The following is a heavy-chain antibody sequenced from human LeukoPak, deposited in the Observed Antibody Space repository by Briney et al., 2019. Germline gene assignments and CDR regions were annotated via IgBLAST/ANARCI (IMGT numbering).Heavy chain of an antibody. J-gene: IGHJ6*02. V-gene: IGHV1-46*01. CDR3: AREHLRGYGDYGDYYYYGMDV. CDR2: INPSGGST. D-gene: IGHD4-17*01. Sequence: GASVKVSCKASGYTFTSYYMHWVRQAPGQGLEWMGIINPSGGSTSYAQKFQGRVTMTRDTSTSTVYMELSSLRSEDTAVYYCAREHLRGYGDYGDYYYYGMDVWGQGTTVTVSS. CDR1: GYTFTSYY.